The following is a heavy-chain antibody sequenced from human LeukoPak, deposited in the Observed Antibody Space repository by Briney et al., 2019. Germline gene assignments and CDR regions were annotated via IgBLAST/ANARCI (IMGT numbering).Heavy chain of an antibody. V-gene: IGHV4-30-4*01. CDR2: ISYSGST. J-gene: IGHJ4*02. CDR3: ARVDMATIFDS. CDR1: GGSITADNSY. Sequence: SETLSLTCIVAGGSITADNSYWSWVRQPPGEGLAWIGYISYSGSTYYNASLKSQASISLDTSNSRFSLKLTSLTAADTAIYFCARVDMATIFDSWGQGTLVTVSS. D-gene: IGHD5-24*01.